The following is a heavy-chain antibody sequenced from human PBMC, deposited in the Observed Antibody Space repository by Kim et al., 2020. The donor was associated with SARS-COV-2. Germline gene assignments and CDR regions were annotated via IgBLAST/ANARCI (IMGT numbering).Heavy chain of an antibody. CDR2: IYPGDSDT. V-gene: IGHV5-51*01. D-gene: IGHD2-2*01. CDR3: ARVFQLPRLPNALDI. CDR1: GYSFTSYW. J-gene: IGHJ3*02. Sequence: GESLKISCKGSGYSFTSYWIGWVRQTPGKGLEWMGIIYPGDSDTRYSPSLQGQVTISADKSIITAYLQWSSMKASDTAMYYCARVFQLPRLPNALDIWGQGTMVTVSS.